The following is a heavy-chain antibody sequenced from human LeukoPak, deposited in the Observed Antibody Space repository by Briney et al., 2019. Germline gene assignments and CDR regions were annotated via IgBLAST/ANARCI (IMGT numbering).Heavy chain of an antibody. D-gene: IGHD6-13*01. Sequence: GGSLRLSCSVSGFTFGDYALSWVRQAPGKGLEWVTFIRFDGSNKYYADSVKGRFTISRDNSKNTLYLQMNSLRPEDTAVYYCAKDQSTLSSSWVFDYWGQGTLVTVSS. CDR1: GFTFGDYA. V-gene: IGHV3-30*02. J-gene: IGHJ4*02. CDR3: AKDQSTLSSSWVFDY. CDR2: IRFDGSNK.